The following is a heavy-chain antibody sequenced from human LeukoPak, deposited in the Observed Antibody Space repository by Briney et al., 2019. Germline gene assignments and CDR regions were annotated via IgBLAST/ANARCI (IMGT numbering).Heavy chain of an antibody. J-gene: IGHJ5*02. V-gene: IGHV4-31*11. CDR3: AREVSVGIYNWFDP. Sequence: SETLSLTCAVSGGSISSGGYYWSWIRQHPGKGLEWIGSIYYSGSSYYSPSLKSRMNISIDTSRIQFSLRLSSITAADTAVYYCAREVSVGIYNWFDPWGQGTLVTVSS. D-gene: IGHD1-26*01. CDR2: IYYSGSS. CDR1: GGSISSGGYY.